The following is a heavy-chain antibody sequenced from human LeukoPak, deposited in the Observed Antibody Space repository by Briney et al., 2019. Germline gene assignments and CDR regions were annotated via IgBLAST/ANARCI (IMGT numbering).Heavy chain of an antibody. CDR3: AKGRVSGSYHFDY. CDR2: ISYDGGHQ. CDR1: GFTFRNYG. D-gene: IGHD6-19*01. J-gene: IGHJ4*02. V-gene: IGHV3-30*18. Sequence: GGSLRLSCEASGFTFRNYGVHWVRQAPGKGLEWVAVISYDGGHQYSADSVKGRFTISRDSSKNTLLLQMNSLRAEDTAAYYCAKGRVSGSYHFDYWGQGTLVTVSS.